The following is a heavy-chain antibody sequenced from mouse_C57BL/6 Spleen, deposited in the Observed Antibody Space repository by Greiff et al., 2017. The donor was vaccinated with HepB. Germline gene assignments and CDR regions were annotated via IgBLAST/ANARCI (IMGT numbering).Heavy chain of an antibody. Sequence: QVHVKQPGAELVKPGASVKLSCKASGYTFTSYWMHWVKQRPGQGLEWIGMIHPNSGSTNYNEKFKSKATLTVDKSSSTAYMQLSSLTSEDSAVYYCANDDYDEGYWGQGTTLTVSS. J-gene: IGHJ2*01. CDR2: IHPNSGST. V-gene: IGHV1-64*01. D-gene: IGHD2-4*01. CDR3: ANDDYDEGY. CDR1: GYTFTSYW.